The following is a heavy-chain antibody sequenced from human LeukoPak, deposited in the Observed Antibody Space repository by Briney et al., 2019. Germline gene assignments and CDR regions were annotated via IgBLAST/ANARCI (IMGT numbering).Heavy chain of an antibody. D-gene: IGHD1-14*01. J-gene: IGHJ3*02. Sequence: SETLSLTCTVSGGSISSYYWSWIRQPPGQGLEWIGYIYYSGSTNYNPSLKSRVTISVDTSKNQFSLKLSSVTAADTAVYYCARRSESRTSDAFDIWGQGTMVTVSS. CDR1: GGSISSYY. CDR2: IYYSGST. V-gene: IGHV4-59*01. CDR3: ARRSESRTSDAFDI.